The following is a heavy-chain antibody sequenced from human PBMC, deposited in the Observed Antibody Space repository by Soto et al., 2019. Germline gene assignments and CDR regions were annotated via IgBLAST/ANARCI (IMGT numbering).Heavy chain of an antibody. CDR3: ARDIFGSDDGSGSFSVFDY. D-gene: IGHD3-10*01. CDR2: ISSSGSTI. V-gene: IGHV3-11*01. J-gene: IGHJ4*02. Sequence: QVQLVESGGGVVKPGGSLILSCAASGFTFSAYYMSWIRQAPGKGLEWVSYISSSGSTIYYSASVKGRFTISRVNDNNYLYLEMNSLIAEDTSVYYSARDIFGSDDGSGSFSVFDYWGQGTLVTVSS. CDR1: GFTFSAYY.